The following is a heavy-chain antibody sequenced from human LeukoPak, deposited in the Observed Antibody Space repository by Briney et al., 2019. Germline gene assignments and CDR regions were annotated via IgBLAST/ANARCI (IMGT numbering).Heavy chain of an antibody. CDR3: ARDVKSGYGGTITDWFDP. J-gene: IGHJ5*02. CDR2: IYYSGST. D-gene: IGHD4-23*01. CDR1: GGSISSYY. V-gene: IGHV4-59*01. Sequence: SETLSLTCTVSGGSISSYYWSWIRQPPGKGLEWIGYIYYSGSTNYNPSLKSRVTISVDTSKNQFSLKLSSVTAADTAVYYCARDVKSGYGGTITDWFDPWGRGTLVTVSS.